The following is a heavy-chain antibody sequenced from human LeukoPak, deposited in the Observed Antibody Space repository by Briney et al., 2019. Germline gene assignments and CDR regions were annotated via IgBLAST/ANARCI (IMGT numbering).Heavy chain of an antibody. CDR3: ARLQYYYDSNGYYSLYYFDY. CDR1: GDSISSSSYY. CDR2: IYYSGST. D-gene: IGHD3-22*01. V-gene: IGHV4-39*01. J-gene: IGHJ4*02. Sequence: PSETLSLTCTVSGDSISSSSYYWGWIRQPPGKGLEWIENIYYSGSTYYNPSLRSRLTISLDTSKNQFSLTLSSVTAADTAVYYCARLQYYYDSNGYYSLYYFDYWGQGTVVTVSS.